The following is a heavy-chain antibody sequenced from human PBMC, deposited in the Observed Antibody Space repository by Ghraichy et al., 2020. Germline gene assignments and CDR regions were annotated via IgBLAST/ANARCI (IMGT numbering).Heavy chain of an antibody. J-gene: IGHJ4*02. V-gene: IGHV3-7*01. Sequence: GGSLRLSCAASGFTFSSYWMSWFRQAPGKGLEWVANIKQDGSEIYYVDSVRGRFAVSRDNAQNSLYLQMNSLRAEDTAVYYCARITRTYGSGDSDYWGQGTLVTVSS. CDR1: GFTFSSYW. CDR2: IKQDGSEI. D-gene: IGHD3-10*01. CDR3: ARITRTYGSGDSDY.